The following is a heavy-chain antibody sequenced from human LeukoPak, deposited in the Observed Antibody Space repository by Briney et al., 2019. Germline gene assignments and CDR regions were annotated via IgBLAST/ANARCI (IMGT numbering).Heavy chain of an antibody. D-gene: IGHD5-18*01. J-gene: IGHJ6*02. Sequence: GGSLRLSCAVSGFSFRDFAMHWGRQAPGKGLEWVSLIGPDGDTTFYADSVKGRFTISRDNSKNSLYLQMNSLRADDSAFYYCAKDWGGYSCRAMDVWGQGTTVTVSS. V-gene: IGHV3-43*02. CDR1: GFSFRDFA. CDR3: AKDWGGYSCRAMDV. CDR2: IGPDGDTT.